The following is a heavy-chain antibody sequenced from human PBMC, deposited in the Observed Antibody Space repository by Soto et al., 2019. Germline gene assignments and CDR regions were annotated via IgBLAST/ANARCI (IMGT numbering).Heavy chain of an antibody. V-gene: IGHV1-2*04. Sequence: SVKVSCKASGYTFTGYYMHWVRQAPGQGLEWMGWINPNSGGTNYAQKFQGWVTMTRDTSISTAYMELSRLRSDDTAVYYFARGIAAAYYYYYYGMDVWGQGTTVTVSS. CDR1: GYTFTGYY. D-gene: IGHD6-13*01. CDR3: ARGIAAAYYYYYYGMDV. J-gene: IGHJ6*02. CDR2: INPNSGGT.